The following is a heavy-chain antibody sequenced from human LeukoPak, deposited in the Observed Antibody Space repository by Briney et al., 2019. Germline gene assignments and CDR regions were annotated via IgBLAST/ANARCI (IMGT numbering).Heavy chain of an antibody. Sequence: GGSLRLSCAASGFTFSSYSMNWVRQAPGKGLEWVSSISSSSSYIYCADSVKGRFTISRDNAKNSLYLQMNSLRAEDTAVYYCARDNSITIFGVVILNWFDPWGQGTLVTVSS. CDR3: ARDNSITIFGVVILNWFDP. D-gene: IGHD3-3*01. CDR1: GFTFSSYS. V-gene: IGHV3-21*01. J-gene: IGHJ5*02. CDR2: ISSSSSYI.